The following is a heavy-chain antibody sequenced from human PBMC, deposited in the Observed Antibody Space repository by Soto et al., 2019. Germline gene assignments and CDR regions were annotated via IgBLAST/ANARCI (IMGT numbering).Heavy chain of an antibody. CDR1: GYTFTTYG. Sequence: QVQLVQSGAEVKKPGASVKVSCKAFGYTFTTYGINWVRQAPGQGIEWMGWVSPYNGDTTYAQKVQGRVTMTTDTSTRTAYLELGSLRSDDTAVYYCARAVGHMDVWGQGTTVTVSS. V-gene: IGHV1-18*04. J-gene: IGHJ6*02. CDR3: ARAVGHMDV. CDR2: VSPYNGDT.